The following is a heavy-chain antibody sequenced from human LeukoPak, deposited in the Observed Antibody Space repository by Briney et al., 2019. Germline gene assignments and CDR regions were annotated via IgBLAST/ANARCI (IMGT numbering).Heavy chain of an antibody. D-gene: IGHD4-17*01. J-gene: IGHJ4*02. V-gene: IGHV3-23*01. CDR2: ISGRGGST. Sequence: GGSLRLSCVASGFTFSSYAMSWVRQAPGKGLEWVSLISGRGGSTYYADSVKGRFTISRDNAKSSLFLQMNSLRAEDTAIYYCAREGAVTTTLPIDYWGQGTLVTVSS. CDR3: AREGAVTTTLPIDY. CDR1: GFTFSSYA.